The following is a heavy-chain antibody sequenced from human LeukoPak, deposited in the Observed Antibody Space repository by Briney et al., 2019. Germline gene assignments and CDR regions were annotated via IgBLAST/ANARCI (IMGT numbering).Heavy chain of an antibody. CDR1: GFTFGSYA. CDR2: ISSDGSNK. J-gene: IGHJ4*02. Sequence: PGRPLRLSCAASGFTFGSYAMYWVRQAPGKGLEWVAVISSDGSNKYYADSVKGRFTISRDTPKNTLYLEMNSLTVEDTAVYFCARGSRLKYCSGGSCRPYYFDYWGQGTLVTVSS. V-gene: IGHV3-30*14. CDR3: ARGSRLKYCSGGSCRPYYFDY. D-gene: IGHD2-15*01.